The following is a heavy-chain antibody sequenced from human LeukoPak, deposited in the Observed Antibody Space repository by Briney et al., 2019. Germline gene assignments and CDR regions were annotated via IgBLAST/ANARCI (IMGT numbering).Heavy chain of an antibody. Sequence: ASVRVSCKVSGYNLTELSMHWVRQAPGKGLEWMGGFDPEDGETIYAQKFQGRVTMTRDTSISTAYMELSRLRSDDTAVYYCARHSSGYYPWAYYYGMDVWGQGTTVTVSS. V-gene: IGHV1-24*01. D-gene: IGHD3-22*01. J-gene: IGHJ6*02. CDR1: GYNLTELS. CDR3: ARHSSGYYPWAYYYGMDV. CDR2: FDPEDGET.